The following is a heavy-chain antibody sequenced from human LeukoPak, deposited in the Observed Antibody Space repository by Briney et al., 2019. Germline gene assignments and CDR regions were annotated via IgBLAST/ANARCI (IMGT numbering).Heavy chain of an antibody. V-gene: IGHV1-18*01. D-gene: IGHD3-10*01. CDR1: GYTFTSYG. J-gene: IGHJ4*02. CDR3: ARHTLYGSGSYYVYYFDY. Sequence: GASVKVSCKASGYTFTSYGISWVRQAPGQGLEWMGWISSYNGNTNYAQKLQGRVTMTTDTSTSAAYMELSGLRSDDTAGYYCARHTLYGSGSYYVYYFDYWGQGTLVTVSS. CDR2: ISSYNGNT.